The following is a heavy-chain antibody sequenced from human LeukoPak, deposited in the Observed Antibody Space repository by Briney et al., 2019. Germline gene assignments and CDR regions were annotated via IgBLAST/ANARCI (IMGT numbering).Heavy chain of an antibody. CDR3: AKGGWLEY. CDR1: GITFSNSA. CDR2: ISASDGST. J-gene: IGHJ4*02. V-gene: IGHV3-23*01. D-gene: IGHD6-19*01. Sequence: GGSLRLSCAASGITFSNSAMTWVRQAPGKGLEWVSAISASDGSTYHADSVKGRFTISRDNSKNTLYLQMNSLRAEDTAVYYCAKGGWLEYWGQGTLVTVSS.